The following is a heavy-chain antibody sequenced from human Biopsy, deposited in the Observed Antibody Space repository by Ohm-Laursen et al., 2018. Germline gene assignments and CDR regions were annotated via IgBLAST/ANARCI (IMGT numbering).Heavy chain of an antibody. J-gene: IGHJ6*02. Sequence: GSLRLSCTASGFTLSSYSMNWVRQTPGKGLEWVSTISSSSDNIYYVDSVKSRFTISRDNAKNSLFLQMNSLRAEGTAVYYCAREQLMVFAMDVWGQGTTVTVSS. CDR2: ISSSSDNI. V-gene: IGHV3-21*01. CDR3: AREQLMVFAMDV. CDR1: GFTLSSYS. D-gene: IGHD2-8*01.